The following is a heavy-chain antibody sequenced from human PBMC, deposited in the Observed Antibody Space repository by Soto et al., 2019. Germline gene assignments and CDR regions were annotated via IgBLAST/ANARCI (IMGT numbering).Heavy chain of an antibody. CDR1: GYTFTSYA. V-gene: IGHV1-3*01. CDR2: INVGNGNT. Sequence: GASVKVSCMASGYTFTSYAMHWVRQAPGQRLEWMGWINVGNGNTKYSQKFQGRVTITRDTSASTAYMELSSLRSEDTAVYYCARVQRTGEFDYWGQGTLVTVYS. D-gene: IGHD7-27*01. J-gene: IGHJ4*02. CDR3: ARVQRTGEFDY.